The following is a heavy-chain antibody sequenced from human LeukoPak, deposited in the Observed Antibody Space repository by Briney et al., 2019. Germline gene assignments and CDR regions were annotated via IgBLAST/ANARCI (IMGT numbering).Heavy chain of an antibody. Sequence: GGSLRLSCAASGFTFSSYGMNWVRQAPGKGLEWVSSISSSGTYIYYADSMKGRFTISRDNAKNSLYLQMDSLRAEDTAVYYCARPRGWERRWYFDLWGRGTLATVSS. D-gene: IGHD1-26*01. J-gene: IGHJ2*01. CDR2: ISSSGTYI. CDR3: ARPRGWERRWYFDL. CDR1: GFTFSSYG. V-gene: IGHV3-21*01.